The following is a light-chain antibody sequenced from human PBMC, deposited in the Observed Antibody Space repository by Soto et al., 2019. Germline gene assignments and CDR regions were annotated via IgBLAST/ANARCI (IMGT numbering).Light chain of an antibody. CDR3: QQYNNWPPLT. Sequence: DIVMTQSPATLSVSPGEGATLSCRASQSVSSNLAWYQQRPGQAPRLLIYGASTRATGIPARFSGSGSGTEFTLSISSLQSEDFAVYYCQQYNNWPPLTFGGGTKGEIK. J-gene: IGKJ4*01. V-gene: IGKV3-15*01. CDR1: QSVSSN. CDR2: GAS.